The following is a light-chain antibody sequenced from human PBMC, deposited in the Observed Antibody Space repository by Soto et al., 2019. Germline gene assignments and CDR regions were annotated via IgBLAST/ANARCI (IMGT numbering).Light chain of an antibody. V-gene: IGKV4-1*01. CDR3: QQYYTTPQWT. CDR1: QSVLYSSNNKNY. Sequence: DIVMTQSPDSLAVSLGERATINCKSSQSVLYSSNNKNYLAWYQHKPGQPPKLLIYWASTRESGVPDRFSGSGSGTDFTLTISSLLAEDVAVYYCQQYYTTPQWTFGQGTKVEIK. CDR2: WAS. J-gene: IGKJ1*01.